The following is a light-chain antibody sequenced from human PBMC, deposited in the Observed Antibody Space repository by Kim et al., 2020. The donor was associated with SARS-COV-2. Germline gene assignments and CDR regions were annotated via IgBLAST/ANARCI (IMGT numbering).Light chain of an antibody. J-gene: IGLJ3*02. CDR3: SSYRTTNTWV. V-gene: IGLV2-14*03. CDR2: DVS. CDR1: SSDVSDYNY. Sequence: GQSITISCTGTSSDVSDYNYVSWYQHSPGKAPKLMIFDVSERPSGVSSRFSGSKSGYTASLTISGLQAEDEADYYCSSYRTTNTWVFGGGTQLTVL.